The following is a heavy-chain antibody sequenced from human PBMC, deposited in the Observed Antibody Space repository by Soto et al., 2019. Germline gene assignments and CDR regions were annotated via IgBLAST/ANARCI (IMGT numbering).Heavy chain of an antibody. CDR2: IYYSGST. Sequence: SETLSLTCTVSGGSISSYYWSWIRQPPGKGLEWIGYIYYSGSTNYNPSLKSRVTISVDTSKNQFSLKLSSVTAADTAVYYCAREIAHGYYDILTGKDYYYYGMDVWGQGTTVTVS. J-gene: IGHJ6*02. V-gene: IGHV4-59*01. D-gene: IGHD3-9*01. CDR3: AREIAHGYYDILTGKDYYYYGMDV. CDR1: GGSISSYY.